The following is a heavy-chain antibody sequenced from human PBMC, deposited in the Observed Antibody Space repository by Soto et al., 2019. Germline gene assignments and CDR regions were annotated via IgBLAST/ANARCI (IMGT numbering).Heavy chain of an antibody. V-gene: IGHV1-69*01. J-gene: IGHJ6*02. CDR3: ARTAFKGVSGDYYYYYCMDV. CDR1: GGTFSSYA. CDR2: IIPIFGTA. Sequence: QVQLVQSGAEVKKPGSSVKVSCKASGGTFSSYAISWVRQAPGQGLEWMGGIIPIFGTANYAQKFQGRVTIAADEYPSTDYMELSILRCEDTAVYYCARTAFKGVSGDYYYYYCMDVWGQGTPVTVSS. D-gene: IGHD4-17*01.